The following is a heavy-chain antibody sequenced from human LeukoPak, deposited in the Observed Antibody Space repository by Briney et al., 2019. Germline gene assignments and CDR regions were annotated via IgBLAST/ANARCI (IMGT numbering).Heavy chain of an antibody. CDR3: ARGASRSFDY. Sequence: ASVKVSCKASGYTFTTYDINWVRQAPGQGLEWMGWMNPNSGNTGYAQKFQGRLIITRNTAIRTAYLELSSLRPEDTAVYYCARGASRSFDYWGQGTLVTVSS. CDR1: GYTFTTYD. CDR2: MNPNSGNT. V-gene: IGHV1-8*03. J-gene: IGHJ4*02.